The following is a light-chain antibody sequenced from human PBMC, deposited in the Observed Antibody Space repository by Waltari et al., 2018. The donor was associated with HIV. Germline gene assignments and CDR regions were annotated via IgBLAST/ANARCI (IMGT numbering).Light chain of an antibody. Sequence: EIVLTQFPATLSLSPGERATLSCRASQSVSSFLAWYQQKPGQAPRLLISGASHRATGIPARFSGSGSGTDFTLTISSLEPEDFAVYDCQQRSNWPSYTFGQGTKLEIK. V-gene: IGKV3-11*01. CDR1: QSVSSF. J-gene: IGKJ2*01. CDR3: QQRSNWPSYT. CDR2: GAS.